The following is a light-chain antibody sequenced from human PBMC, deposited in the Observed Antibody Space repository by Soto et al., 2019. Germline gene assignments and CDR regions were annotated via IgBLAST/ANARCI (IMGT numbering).Light chain of an antibody. J-gene: IGLJ2*01. CDR2: DVS. CDR1: SSDVGAYNY. Sequence: QSALTQPRSVSGSPGQSVTISCTGTSSDVGAYNYVSWYQQHPGKAPKLMIYDVSKRPSGVPDRFSGSKSGNTASLTISGLQAEDEADYHCCSYAGSYSYVVFGGGTKLTVL. CDR3: CSYAGSYSYVV. V-gene: IGLV2-11*01.